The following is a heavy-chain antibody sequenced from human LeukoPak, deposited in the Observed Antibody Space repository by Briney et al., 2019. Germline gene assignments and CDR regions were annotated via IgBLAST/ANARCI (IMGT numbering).Heavy chain of an antibody. CDR2: ISGSGGST. V-gene: IGHV3-23*01. Sequence: PGGSLRLSCAASGFTFSSYAMSWVRQAPGKGLEWVSAISGSGGSTYYADSVKGRFTISRDNSKNTLYLQMNSLRAEDTAVYYCAKGRRIAVAGTSEKYYFDYWGQGTLVTVSS. CDR3: AKGRRIAVAGTSEKYYFDY. CDR1: GFTFSSYA. D-gene: IGHD6-19*01. J-gene: IGHJ4*02.